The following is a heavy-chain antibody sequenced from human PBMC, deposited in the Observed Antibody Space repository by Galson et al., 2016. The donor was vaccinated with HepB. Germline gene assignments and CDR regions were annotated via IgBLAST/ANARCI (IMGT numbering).Heavy chain of an antibody. CDR1: GGSINNYY. CDR3: ARDSLWSGGWHDWFGP. CDR2: IHYSGDT. V-gene: IGHV4-59*12. J-gene: IGHJ5*02. Sequence: SETLSLTCTVSGGSINNYYWSWVRQPPGKGLEWIGNIHYSGDTNYNPPLKSRITLSVDTSKDQFSLSLTSVTAADTAIYYCARDSLWSGGWHDWFGPWGQGTLVTVSS. D-gene: IGHD3-3*01.